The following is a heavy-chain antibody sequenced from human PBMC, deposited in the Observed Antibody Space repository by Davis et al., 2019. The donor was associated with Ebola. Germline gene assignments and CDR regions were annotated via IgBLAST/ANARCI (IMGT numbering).Heavy chain of an antibody. CDR2: IKEDGSQK. CDR1: GFTFRTSW. D-gene: IGHD6-19*01. J-gene: IGHJ4*02. CDR3: ARDAALAESHYFDS. Sequence: GESLKISCADSGFTFRTSWMSWVRQAPGKGLEWVANIKEDGSQKFYVDSAKGRFTISRDNARNSLYLQMNSLRAEDTAVYYCARDAALAESHYFDSWGQGTLVTVSS. V-gene: IGHV3-7*01.